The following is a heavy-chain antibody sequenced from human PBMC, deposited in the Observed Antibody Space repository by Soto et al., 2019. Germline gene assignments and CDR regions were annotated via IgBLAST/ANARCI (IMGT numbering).Heavy chain of an antibody. CDR3: AKGNKRSADNWFDP. V-gene: IGHV3-23*01. CDR1: GFTFKNYA. J-gene: IGHJ5*02. D-gene: IGHD6-6*01. Sequence: EVQLLEYGGGLVQPGGSLRLSCAASGFTFKNYAMTWVRQAPGKGLEWVSGISDSGSSPHYADSVRGRLTISRDNSGNTVYLQMNSLRAEDTAVYYCAKGNKRSADNWFDPWGPGTLVTVSS. CDR2: ISDSGSSP.